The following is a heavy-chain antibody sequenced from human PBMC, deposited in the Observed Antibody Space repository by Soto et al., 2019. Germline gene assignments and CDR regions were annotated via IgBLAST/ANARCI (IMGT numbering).Heavy chain of an antibody. V-gene: IGHV4-30-4*01. J-gene: IGHJ6*02. CDR2: IYYSGST. CDR3: ARDSVPKRRDGYYYYYGMDV. D-gene: IGHD4-17*01. CDR1: GGSISSGDYY. Sequence: SETLSLTCTVSGGSISSGDYYWSWIRQPPGKGLEWIGYIYYSGSTYYNPSLKSRVTISVDTSKNQFSLKLSSVTAADTAVYYCARDSVPKRRDGYYYYYGMDVWGQGTTVTVSS.